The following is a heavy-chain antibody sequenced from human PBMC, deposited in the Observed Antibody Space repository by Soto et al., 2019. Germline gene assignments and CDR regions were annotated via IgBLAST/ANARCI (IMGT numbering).Heavy chain of an antibody. CDR3: ASATKDSITIFGVAGDAFDI. V-gene: IGHV3-30-3*01. Sequence: PGGSLRLSCAASGFTFSSYAMHWVRQAPGKGLEWVAVISYDGSNKYYADSVKGRFTISRDNSKNTLYLQMNSLRAEDTAVYYCASATKDSITIFGVAGDAFDIWGQGTMVTVSS. D-gene: IGHD3-3*01. J-gene: IGHJ3*02. CDR2: ISYDGSNK. CDR1: GFTFSSYA.